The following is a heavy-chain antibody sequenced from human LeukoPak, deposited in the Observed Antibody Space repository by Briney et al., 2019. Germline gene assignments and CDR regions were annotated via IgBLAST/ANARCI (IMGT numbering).Heavy chain of an antibody. J-gene: IGHJ4*02. CDR2: INSAGSST. CDR3: ARMYYHDSSDYYWAPDY. D-gene: IGHD3-22*01. V-gene: IGHV3-74*01. Sequence: GGSLRLSCAASGFTFSSYWMHWVRQAPGKGLVWVSRINSAGSSTSYADSVKGRFTISRDNAKNTLYLQMNSLRAEDTAVYFCARMYYHDSSDYYWAPDYWGQGTLVTVSS. CDR1: GFTFSSYW.